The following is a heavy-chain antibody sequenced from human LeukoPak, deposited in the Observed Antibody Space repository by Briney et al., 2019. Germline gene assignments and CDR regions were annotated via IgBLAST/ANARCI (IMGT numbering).Heavy chain of an antibody. V-gene: IGHV4-31*03. CDR3: ARAVVRGGIYFDY. CDR1: GGSISSGGYY. Sequence: PSETLSLTCTVPGGSISSGGYYWSWIRQHPGKGLEWIGYIYYSGSTYYNPSLKSRVTISVDTSKNQFSLKLSSVTAADTAVYYCARAVVRGGIYFDYWGQGTLVTVSS. J-gene: IGHJ4*02. D-gene: IGHD3-10*01. CDR2: IYYSGST.